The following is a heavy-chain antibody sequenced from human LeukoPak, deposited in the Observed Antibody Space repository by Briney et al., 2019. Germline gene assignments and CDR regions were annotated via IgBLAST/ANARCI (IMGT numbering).Heavy chain of an antibody. CDR1: RFTFSSYG. Sequence: GRSLRLSCAASRFTFSSYGMHWVRQAPGKGLEWVAVISYDGSYKYYADSVKGRFTISRDISKNTLYLQMNSLRAGDTAWYYCAKVGDYGDYALDYWGQGTLVTVSS. D-gene: IGHD4-17*01. CDR2: ISYDGSYK. V-gene: IGHV3-30*18. CDR3: AKVGDYGDYALDY. J-gene: IGHJ4*02.